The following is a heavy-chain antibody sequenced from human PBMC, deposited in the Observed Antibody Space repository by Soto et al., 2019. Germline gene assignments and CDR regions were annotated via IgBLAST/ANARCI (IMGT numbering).Heavy chain of an antibody. V-gene: IGHV4-39*01. Sequence: QLQLQESGPGLVKPSETLSFTCTVSGGSISSSSYYWGWIRKPPGKGLEWIGSIYYSGSTYYNPSLKSRVTISVDTSKNQFSLKLSSVTAADTAVYYCARHPGYSSGWYLVGWFDPWGQGTLVTVSS. CDR3: ARHPGYSSGWYLVGWFDP. CDR2: IYYSGST. CDR1: GGSISSSSYY. D-gene: IGHD6-19*01. J-gene: IGHJ5*02.